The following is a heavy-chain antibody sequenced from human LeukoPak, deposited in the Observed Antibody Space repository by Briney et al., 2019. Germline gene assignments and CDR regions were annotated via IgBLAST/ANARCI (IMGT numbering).Heavy chain of an antibody. CDR1: GFTFSTYE. CDR2: ITGSGSTK. Sequence: PGGSLRLSCAASGFTFSTYEMNWVRQAPGKGLEWLSYITGSGSTKYYADSVRGRFTISRDNSKNSLYLQINSLRGEDTAVYCCARLLDISDHWGQGTLVTVSS. J-gene: IGHJ4*02. CDR3: ARLLDISDH. V-gene: IGHV3-48*03. D-gene: IGHD3-22*01.